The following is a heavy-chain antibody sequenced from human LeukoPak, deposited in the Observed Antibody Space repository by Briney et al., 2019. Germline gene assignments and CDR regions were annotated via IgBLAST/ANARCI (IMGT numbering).Heavy chain of an antibody. D-gene: IGHD2-8*02. CDR2: ISGSGGST. CDR3: ASGVVYGWYFDY. CDR1: GLTFSSYA. V-gene: IGHV3-23*01. J-gene: IGHJ4*02. Sequence: PGGSLRLSCAASGLTFSSYAMSWVRQAPGKGLEWVSAISGSGGSTYYADSVKGRFTISRDNSKNTLYLQMNSLRAEDTAVYYCASGVVYGWYFDYWGQGTLVTVSS.